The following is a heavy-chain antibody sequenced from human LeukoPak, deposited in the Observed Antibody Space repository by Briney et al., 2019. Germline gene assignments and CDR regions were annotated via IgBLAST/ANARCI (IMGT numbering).Heavy chain of an antibody. J-gene: IGHJ3*02. CDR2: IGTAGDT. Sequence: HPGGSLRLSCAASGFTFSSHDFHWVRQPTGKSLEWVSAIGTAGDTYYPGSVKGRFTISRENAKNSLYLQMNSLRAGDTAVYYCARLVRGAFDIWGQGTMVTVSS. CDR1: GFTFSSHD. D-gene: IGHD1-26*01. V-gene: IGHV3-13*01. CDR3: ARLVRGAFDI.